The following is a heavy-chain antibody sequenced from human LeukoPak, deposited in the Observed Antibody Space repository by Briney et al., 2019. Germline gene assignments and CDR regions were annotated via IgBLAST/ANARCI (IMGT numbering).Heavy chain of an antibody. CDR3: ARDLAAAGLPGGY. D-gene: IGHD6-13*01. CDR2: INPNSGGT. CDR1: GYTFTGYY. Sequence: ASVKVSCKASGYTFTGYYMHWVRQAPGQGLEWMGRINPNSGGTNYAQKFQGRVTMTRDTSISTAYMELSRLRSDDTAVYYCARDLAAAGLPGGYWGQGTLVPVSS. V-gene: IGHV1-2*06. J-gene: IGHJ4*02.